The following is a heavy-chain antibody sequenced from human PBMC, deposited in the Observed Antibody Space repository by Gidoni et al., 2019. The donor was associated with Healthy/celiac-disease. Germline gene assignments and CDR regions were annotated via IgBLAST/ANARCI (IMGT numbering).Heavy chain of an antibody. Sequence: EVQLLESGGGLVQPGGSLRLSCAASGFTFSSYAMSWVRPAPGKGLEWVSAISGSGGSTYYADSVKGRFTISRDNSKNTLYLQMNSLRAEDTAVYYCAKDAGYSSSWYRLDYFDYWGQGTLVTVSS. D-gene: IGHD6-13*01. CDR2: ISGSGGST. J-gene: IGHJ4*02. V-gene: IGHV3-23*01. CDR3: AKDAGYSSSWYRLDYFDY. CDR1: GFTFSSYA.